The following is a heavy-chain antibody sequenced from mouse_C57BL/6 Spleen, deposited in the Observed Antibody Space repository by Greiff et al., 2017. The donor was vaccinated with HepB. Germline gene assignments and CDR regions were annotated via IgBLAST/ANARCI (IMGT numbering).Heavy chain of an antibody. CDR3: AREGLGYYGFAD. CDR2: IYPRSGNT. CDR1: GYTFTSYG. D-gene: IGHD2-3*01. V-gene: IGHV1-81*01. Sequence: VQLQESGAELARPGASVKLSCKASGYTFTSYGISWVKQRTGQGLEWIGEIYPRSGNTYYNEKFKGKATLTADKSSSTAYMELRSLTSEDSAVYFCAREGLGYYGFADWGQGTLVTVSA. J-gene: IGHJ3*01.